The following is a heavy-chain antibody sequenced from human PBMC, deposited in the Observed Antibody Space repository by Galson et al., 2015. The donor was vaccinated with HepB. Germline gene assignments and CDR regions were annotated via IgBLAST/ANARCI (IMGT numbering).Heavy chain of an antibody. J-gene: IGHJ3*02. V-gene: IGHV4-31*02. D-gene: IGHD1-14*01. CDR2: IYYSGST. Sequence: TPFPPRTFSCGAPRRGGFYLRWVRPPPGRGLGWGGYIYYSGSTYYNPSLKSRVTISVDTSKNQFSLKLSSVTAADTAVYYCARDRGIRGFDIWGQGTMVTVSS. CDR3: ARDRGIRGFDI. CDR1: CGAPRRGGFY.